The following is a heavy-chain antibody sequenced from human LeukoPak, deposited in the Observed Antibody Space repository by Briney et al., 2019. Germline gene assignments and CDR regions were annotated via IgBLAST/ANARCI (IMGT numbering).Heavy chain of an antibody. CDR3: ARDTRGAGTSFLGY. D-gene: IGHD6-13*01. J-gene: IGHJ4*02. Sequence: GGSLRLSCAASGFTFSSYAMSWVRQAPGKGLEWVSAISGSGGSTYYADSVKGRFTISRDNSKNTLYLQMNSLRAEDTAVYYCARDTRGAGTSFLGYWGQGTLVTVSS. V-gene: IGHV3-23*01. CDR2: ISGSGGST. CDR1: GFTFSSYA.